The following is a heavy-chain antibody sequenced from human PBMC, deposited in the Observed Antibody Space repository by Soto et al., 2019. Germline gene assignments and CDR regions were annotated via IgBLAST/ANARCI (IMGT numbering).Heavy chain of an antibody. CDR3: ASNYDFWSGYYPPYYYYYGMDV. J-gene: IGHJ6*02. D-gene: IGHD3-3*01. Sequence: SVKVSCKASGGTFSSYAISWVRQAPGQGLEWMGGIIPIFGTANYAQKFQGRVTITADESTSTAYMELSSLRSEDTAVYYCASNYDFWSGYYPPYYYYYGMDVWGQGTTVTVSS. V-gene: IGHV1-69*13. CDR1: GGTFSSYA. CDR2: IIPIFGTA.